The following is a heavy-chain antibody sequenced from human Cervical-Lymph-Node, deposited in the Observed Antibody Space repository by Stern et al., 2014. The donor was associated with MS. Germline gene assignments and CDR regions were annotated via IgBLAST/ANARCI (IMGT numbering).Heavy chain of an antibody. D-gene: IGHD4-17*01. V-gene: IGHV3-74*01. J-gene: IGHJ5*02. CDR2: INRDGSRT. Sequence: EVQLVESGGGLVQPGGSLRLSCTASGFTFSSYWMHWVRQAPGKGLVWVSHINRDGSRTPYADSVKGRFTISRDNAKNPLYLQMNSLRAEDTAVYYCARALEDYGDYPNWFDPWGQGTLVTVSS. CDR1: GFTFSSYW. CDR3: ARALEDYGDYPNWFDP.